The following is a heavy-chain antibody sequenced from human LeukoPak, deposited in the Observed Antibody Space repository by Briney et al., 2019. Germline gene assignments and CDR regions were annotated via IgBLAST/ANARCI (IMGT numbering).Heavy chain of an antibody. J-gene: IGHJ4*02. CDR3: ARAFLEPGYSYGLYYFDY. CDR1: GGTFCSYA. CDR2: IIPILGIA. Sequence: GASVKVSCKASGGTFCSYAISWVRQAPGQGLEWMGRIIPILGIANYAQKFQGRVTITADKSTSTAYMELSSLRSEDTAVYYCARAFLEPGYSYGLYYFDYWGQGTLVTVSS. V-gene: IGHV1-69*04. D-gene: IGHD5-18*01.